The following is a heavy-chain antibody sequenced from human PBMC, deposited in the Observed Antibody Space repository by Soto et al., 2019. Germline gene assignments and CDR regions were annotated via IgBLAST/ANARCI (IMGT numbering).Heavy chain of an antibody. V-gene: IGHV1-18*04. J-gene: IGHJ4*02. D-gene: IGHD2-2*01. CDR1: EHTFTNYG. CDR2: INTYSGNT. CDR3: AGGLGSLIPYYFDS. Sequence: QVQLVQSGAEVKKPGASVRVSCKASEHTFTNYGINWVRLAPGQGREWMGWINTYSGNTIYAQKFQDRLTITTDPSTNTASMELRSLTSDDTSVFYCAGGLGSLIPYYFDSWGQGTLVTVSS.